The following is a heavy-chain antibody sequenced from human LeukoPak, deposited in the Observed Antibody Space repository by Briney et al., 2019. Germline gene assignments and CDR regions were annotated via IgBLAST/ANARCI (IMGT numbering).Heavy chain of an antibody. V-gene: IGHV1-69*13. CDR2: IIPIFGTA. CDR1: GGTFSSYA. J-gene: IGHJ4*02. D-gene: IGHD4-17*01. CDR3: ATLPEGSYGDYKREYYFDY. Sequence: ASVKVSCKASGGTFSSYAISWVRQAPGQGLEWMGGIIPIFGTANYAQKFQGRVTITADESTSTAYMELSSLRSEDTAVYYCATLPEGSYGDYKREYYFDYWGQGTLVTVSS.